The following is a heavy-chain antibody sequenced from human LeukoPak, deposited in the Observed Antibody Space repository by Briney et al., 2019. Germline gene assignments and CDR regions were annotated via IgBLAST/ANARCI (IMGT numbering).Heavy chain of an antibody. CDR1: GLTFSSYW. CDR3: TRLTYYDTI. CDR2: IKQDGSEK. D-gene: IGHD3-9*01. J-gene: IGHJ4*02. V-gene: IGHV3-7*01. Sequence: PGGSLRLSCAASGLTFSSYWMSWVRQAPGKGLEWVANIKQDGSEKYYVGSVKGRFTISRDNAKNSLYLQMNSLRAEDTAVYYCTRLTYYDTIWGQGTLVTVSS.